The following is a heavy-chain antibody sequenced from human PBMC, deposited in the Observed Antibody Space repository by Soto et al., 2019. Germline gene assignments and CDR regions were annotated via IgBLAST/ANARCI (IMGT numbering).Heavy chain of an antibody. CDR2: INAGNGNT. Sequence: WASVKVSCKASGYTFTSYAMHWVRQAPGQRLEWMGWINAGNGNTKYSQKFQGRVTITRDTSASTAYMELSSLRSEDTAVYYCARAPTTDCTNGVCPILPASNFDYWGQGTLVTVSS. J-gene: IGHJ4*02. CDR3: ARAPTTDCTNGVCPILPASNFDY. V-gene: IGHV1-3*01. D-gene: IGHD2-8*01. CDR1: GYTFTSYA.